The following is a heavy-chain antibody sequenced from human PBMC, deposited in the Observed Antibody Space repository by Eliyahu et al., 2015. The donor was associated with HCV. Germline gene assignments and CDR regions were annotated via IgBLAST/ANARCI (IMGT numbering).Heavy chain of an antibody. CDR2: ISDSGGST. CDR3: AKRGQSGSFYGLFDY. J-gene: IGHJ4*02. D-gene: IGHD3-10*01. CDR1: GFTFSTHA. Sequence: EVQLVESGGGLVQPGESLRLSCAATGFTFSTHAMSWVRQAPGKGLEWVSTISDSGGSTYYADSVKGRFTTSRDNSKNTLSLQMNSLRAEDTAVYYCAKRGQSGSFYGLFDYWGQGILVTVSS. V-gene: IGHV3-23*04.